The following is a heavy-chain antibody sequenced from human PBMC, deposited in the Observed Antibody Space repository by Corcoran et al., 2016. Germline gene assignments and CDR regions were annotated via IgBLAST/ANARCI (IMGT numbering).Heavy chain of an antibody. CDR1: GFTFDDYT. V-gene: IGHV3-43*01. J-gene: IGHJ4*02. Sequence: EVQLVESGGVVVQPGGSLRLSCAASGFTFDDYTMHWVRQAPGKGLEWVSLISWDGGSTYYADSVKGRFTISRDNSKNSLYLQMNSLRTEDTALYYCAKDHYIGIFGTPTENGMINWGQGTLVTVSS. D-gene: IGHD3-3*01. CDR3: AKDHYIGIFGTPTENGMIN. CDR2: ISWDGGST.